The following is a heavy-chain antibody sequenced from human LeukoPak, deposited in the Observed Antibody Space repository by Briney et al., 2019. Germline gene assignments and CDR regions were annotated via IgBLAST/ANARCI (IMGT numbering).Heavy chain of an antibody. V-gene: IGHV4-30-2*01. D-gene: IGHD5-18*01. J-gene: IGHJ4*02. CDR2: IYHSGST. CDR1: GGSISSGGYF. Sequence: SETLSLTCAVSGGSISSGGYFWSWIRQPPGKGLEWIGYIYHSGSTYYNPSLKSRVTISVDRSKNQFSLRLSSVTAADTAVYYCARGAARNSYGWGQGTLVTVSS. CDR3: ARGAARNSYG.